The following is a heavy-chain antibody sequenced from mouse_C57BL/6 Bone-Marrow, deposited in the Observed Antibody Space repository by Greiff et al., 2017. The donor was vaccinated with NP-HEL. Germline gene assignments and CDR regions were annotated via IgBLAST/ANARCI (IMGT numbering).Heavy chain of an antibody. CDR3: ARRRLPFDY. CDR1: GFTFSSYG. V-gene: IGHV5-6*02. J-gene: IGHJ2*01. CDR2: ISSGGSYT. Sequence: DVKLVESGGDLVKPGGSLKLSCAASGFTFSSYGMSWVRQTPDKRLEWVATISSGGSYTYYPDSVKGRFTISRDNAKNTLYLQMSSLKSEDTAMYYCARRRLPFDYWGQGTTLTVSS. D-gene: IGHD6-1*01.